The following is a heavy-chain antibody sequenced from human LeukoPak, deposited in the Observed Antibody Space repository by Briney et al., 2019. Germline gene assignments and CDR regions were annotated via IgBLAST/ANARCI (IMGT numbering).Heavy chain of an antibody. V-gene: IGHV3-23*01. CDR3: ANYDGDYGPPDY. D-gene: IGHD4-17*01. CDR2: ISGSGGST. CDR1: GFTFSSYA. J-gene: IGHJ4*02. Sequence: GGSLRLSCAASGFTFSSYAMSWVRQAPGKGLEWVSAISGSGGSTYYADSVKGRFTISRDNSKNTLYLQMNGLRAEDTAVYYCANYDGDYGPPDYWGQGTLVTVSS.